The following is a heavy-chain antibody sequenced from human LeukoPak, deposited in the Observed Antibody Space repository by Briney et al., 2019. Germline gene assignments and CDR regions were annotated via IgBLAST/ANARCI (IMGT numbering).Heavy chain of an antibody. CDR3: AHRLETGYCTTATCYHDAFDI. J-gene: IGHJ3*02. CDR1: GFSLSTSGVG. D-gene: IGHD2-8*01. CDR2: IFWDDDK. Sequence: ESGSTLVNPTQTLTLTCTFSGFSLSTSGVGVGWIRQPPGKALEWLAVIFWDDDKRYSQSLERRLTVTKDTSKNQVVLTMTNMDPVDTATYLCAHRLETGYCTTATCYHDAFDIWGQGTMVTVSS. V-gene: IGHV2-5*02.